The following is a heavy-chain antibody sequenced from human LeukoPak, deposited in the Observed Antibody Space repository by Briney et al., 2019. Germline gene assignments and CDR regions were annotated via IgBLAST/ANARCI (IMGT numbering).Heavy chain of an antibody. V-gene: IGHV3-21*01. Sequence: PGGSLRLPCAASVFTFCSYSMNWVPQAPGKGLEWVSSISSSSSYIYYADSVKGRFPISRDNAKNSLYLQMNSLRAEDTAVYYCARDRGNYVWGSYRPFWGQGTLVTVSS. CDR1: VFTFCSYS. CDR2: ISSSSSYI. J-gene: IGHJ4*02. CDR3: ARDRGNYVWGSYRPF. D-gene: IGHD3-16*02.